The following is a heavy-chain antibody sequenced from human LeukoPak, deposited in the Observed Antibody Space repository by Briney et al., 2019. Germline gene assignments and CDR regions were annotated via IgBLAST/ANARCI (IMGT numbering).Heavy chain of an antibody. CDR2: ISAYNGNT. D-gene: IGHD3-9*01. J-gene: IGHJ4*02. Sequence: ASVKVSCKASGYTFTSYGISWVRQAPGQGLEWMGWISAYNGNTNYAQKLQGRVTMTTDTSTSTAYMELRSLRSDDTAVYYCARDARPYYDILTGYLPFDYWGQGILVTVSS. CDR3: ARDARPYYDILTGYLPFDY. V-gene: IGHV1-18*01. CDR1: GYTFTSYG.